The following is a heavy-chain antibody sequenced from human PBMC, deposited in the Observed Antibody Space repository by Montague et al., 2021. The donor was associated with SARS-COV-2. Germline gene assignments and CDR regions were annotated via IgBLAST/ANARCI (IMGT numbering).Heavy chain of an antibody. V-gene: IGHV3-11*01. CDR2: ISSSSTKI. CDR3: ARVWAYGFDL. J-gene: IGHJ4*02. CDR1: EFTFTDYY. Sequence: SLRLSCAASEFTFTDYYMSLIRQAPGKGLEWISHISSSSTKIFYSYSVKGRFTISRDNAKSSLFLQLSSLRAEDTAVYFCARVWAYGFDLWGQGTLVTVSS. D-gene: IGHD3-10*01.